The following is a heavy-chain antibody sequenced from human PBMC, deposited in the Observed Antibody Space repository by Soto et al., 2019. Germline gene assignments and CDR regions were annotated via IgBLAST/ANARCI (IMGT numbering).Heavy chain of an antibody. CDR1: GGTFSSYA. J-gene: IGHJ4*02. CDR2: IIPLFGAA. V-gene: IGHV1-69*01. Sequence: QVQLVQSGAAVKKPGSSVKVSCKVSGGTFSSYAISWVRQAPGQGLEWMGVIIPLFGAAKYAQKFKGRVTITADGSASTVYMEQSRVRSDDTGVYYGGSRINDYGANIDYWGQGTLVTVSS. CDR3: GSRINDYGANIDY. D-gene: IGHD4-17*01.